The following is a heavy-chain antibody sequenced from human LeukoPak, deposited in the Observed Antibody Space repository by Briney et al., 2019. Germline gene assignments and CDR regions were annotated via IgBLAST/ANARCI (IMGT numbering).Heavy chain of an antibody. CDR3: ARGGGYYDSSGPFQH. D-gene: IGHD3-22*01. Sequence: SETLSLTCTVSGGSSSSYYLSWIRQPPEKGLEWIGYIYYSGTTNYNPSLKSRVTISVDASKNQFSLKLSSVTAADTAVYYCARGGGYYDSSGPFQHWGQGTLVTVSS. J-gene: IGHJ1*01. V-gene: IGHV4-59*01. CDR1: GGSSSSYY. CDR2: IYYSGTT.